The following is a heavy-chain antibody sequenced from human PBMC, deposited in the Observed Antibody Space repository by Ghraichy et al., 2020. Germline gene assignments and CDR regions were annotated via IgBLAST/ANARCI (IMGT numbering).Heavy chain of an antibody. CDR2: ITFDGDGT. CDR3: VKVEGGGYVWGTWRKDAFDI. V-gene: IGHV3-64D*06. J-gene: IGHJ3*02. Sequence: GGSLRLSCSASGFSFRGYIMHWVRQAPGKGLEFVSGITFDGDGTYYADSVDGRFTISRDNSKNTLYLQMGSLKTEDTAVYYCVKVEGGGYVWGTWRKDAFDIWGQGTLVTVSS. CDR1: GFSFRGYI. D-gene: IGHD3-16*01.